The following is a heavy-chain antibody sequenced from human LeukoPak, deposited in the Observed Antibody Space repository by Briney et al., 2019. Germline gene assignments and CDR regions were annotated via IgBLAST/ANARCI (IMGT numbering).Heavy chain of an antibody. J-gene: IGHJ3*02. CDR3: ARKYYYDSTGSDTFDI. CDR1: GFTFSNYS. Sequence: SGGSLRLSCAASGFTFSNYSMNWVRQAPGKGLEWVSIMYSGGSTYYADSVQGRFTISRDSSKNTLYLQMNSLRAEDTAVYYCARKYYYDSTGSDTFDIWGQGTMVTVSS. D-gene: IGHD3-22*01. CDR2: MYSGGST. V-gene: IGHV3-53*01.